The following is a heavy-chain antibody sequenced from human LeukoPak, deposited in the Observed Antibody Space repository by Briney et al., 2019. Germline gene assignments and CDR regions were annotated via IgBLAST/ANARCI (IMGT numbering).Heavy chain of an antibody. Sequence: GASVKVSCKASGGTFSSYAISWVRQAPGQGLEWMGGIIPIFGTANYAQKFQGRVTITADESTSTAYMELSSLRSEDTAVYYCARDLKVRGVVTQNRDDAFDIWGQGTMVTVSS. D-gene: IGHD3-10*01. CDR3: ARDLKVRGVVTQNRDDAFDI. V-gene: IGHV1-69*13. J-gene: IGHJ3*02. CDR2: IIPIFGTA. CDR1: GGTFSSYA.